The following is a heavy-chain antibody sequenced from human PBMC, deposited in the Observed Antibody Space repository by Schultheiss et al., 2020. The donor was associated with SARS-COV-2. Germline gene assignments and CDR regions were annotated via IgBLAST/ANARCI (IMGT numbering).Heavy chain of an antibody. D-gene: IGHD6-13*01. CDR3: ARDRGIAAAGPYYYYGMDV. CDR2: IYYSGST. Sequence: SETLSLTCTVSGGSISSYYWSWIRQPPGKGLEWIGYIYYSGSTYYNPSLKSRVTISVDTSKNQFSLKLSSVTAADTAVYYCARDRGIAAAGPYYYYGMDVWGQGTTVTVSS. V-gene: IGHV4-4*08. J-gene: IGHJ6*02. CDR1: GGSISSYY.